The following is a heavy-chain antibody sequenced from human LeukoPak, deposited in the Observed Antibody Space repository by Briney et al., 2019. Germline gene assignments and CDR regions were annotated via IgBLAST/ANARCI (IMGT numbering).Heavy chain of an antibody. J-gene: IGHJ5*02. CDR2: IKEDGSEK. Sequence: PGGSLRLSCAASGFTFSSYWMSWVRQAPGKGLEWVANIKEDGSEKYYVDSVKGRFTISRDNAKNSLYLQMNSLRAEDTAVYYCARVGAGYSYGSFDPWGQGTLVTVSS. CDR1: GFTFSSYW. V-gene: IGHV3-7*01. CDR3: ARVGAGYSYGSFDP. D-gene: IGHD5-18*01.